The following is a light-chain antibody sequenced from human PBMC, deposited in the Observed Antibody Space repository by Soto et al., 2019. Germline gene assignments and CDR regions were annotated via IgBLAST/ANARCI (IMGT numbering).Light chain of an antibody. CDR2: EVS. J-gene: IGLJ2*01. V-gene: IGLV2-23*02. CDR3: CSYAGSSTL. Sequence: QSALTRPSSVSASPGQSITISCPGTSSDVGSYNLVSWYQQHPGKAPKLMIYEVSKRPSGVSNRFSGSKSGNTASLTISGLQAEDEADYYCCSYAGSSTLFGGGTKVTVL. CDR1: SSDVGSYNL.